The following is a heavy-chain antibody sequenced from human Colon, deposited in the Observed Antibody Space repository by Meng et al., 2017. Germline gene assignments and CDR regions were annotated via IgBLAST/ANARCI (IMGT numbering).Heavy chain of an antibody. Sequence: QDQWLTFGSEVKRTVPSLMLSGKMSGFPFTRYTLQWVRQAPGQRLDGMGWINAADGSTKYSQKFLDRVTITRDTSASTVYMELSSLTSEDTAVYYCARGAITRTATALGWWGQGTLVTVSS. CDR3: ARGAITRTATALGW. D-gene: IGHD6-19*01. CDR2: INAADGST. CDR1: GFPFTRYT. J-gene: IGHJ4*02. V-gene: IGHV1-3*01.